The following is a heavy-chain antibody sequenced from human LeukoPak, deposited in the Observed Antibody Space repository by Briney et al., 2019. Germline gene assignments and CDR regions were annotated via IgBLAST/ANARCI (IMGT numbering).Heavy chain of an antibody. CDR2: INSDGSGT. J-gene: IGHJ5*02. V-gene: IGHV3-74*01. Sequence: GGSLRLSCAASGFTFSSYWMHWVRQAPGKGLVWVSRINSDGSGTSYADSVKGRFTISRDNAKNTLYLQMNSLRAEDTAVYYCAKWRGTSPVGEFDPWGQGTLVTVSS. D-gene: IGHD2-21*01. CDR3: AKWRGTSPVGEFDP. CDR1: GFTFSSYW.